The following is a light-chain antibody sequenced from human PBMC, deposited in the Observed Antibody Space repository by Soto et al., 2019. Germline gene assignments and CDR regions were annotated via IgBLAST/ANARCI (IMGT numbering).Light chain of an antibody. CDR3: QHYNNWPRT. CDR1: QSVSSN. J-gene: IGKJ1*01. V-gene: IGKV3-15*01. Sequence: EIVMTQSPATLSVSPGERATLSCRASQSVSSNLAWYQQKPGQAPRLLLYGTSTRATGIPARFSGSGSGTELTLTISSLQSEDFAVYYCQHYNNWPRTFGQGTKVESK. CDR2: GTS.